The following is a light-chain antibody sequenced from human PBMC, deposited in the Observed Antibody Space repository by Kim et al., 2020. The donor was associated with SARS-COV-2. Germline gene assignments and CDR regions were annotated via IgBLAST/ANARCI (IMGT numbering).Light chain of an antibody. CDR3: QHYSRFPYT. CDR2: LAS. V-gene: IGKV1-5*03. J-gene: IGKJ2*01. CDR1: ESIGTW. Sequence: SASVGDRVTITCRASESIGTWLAWYQQKPGRAPRLLIYLASTLENGVPSRLSGTGSGTEFSLSITSLQPDDFATYYCQHYSRFPYTFGQGTKLEI.